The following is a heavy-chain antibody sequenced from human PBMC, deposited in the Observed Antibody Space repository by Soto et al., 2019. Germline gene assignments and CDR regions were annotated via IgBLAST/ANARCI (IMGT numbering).Heavy chain of an antibody. V-gene: IGHV3-30*03. Sequence: QVQLVESGGGVVQPGTSLRLSCTASGLVFRNYGMHWVRQAPGKGLEWVAVISDDGSNKNYADSMKGRLTISRDNSKSTLFLQMNRLRVEDTAIYYCARDRDSSSPGHLEDWGQGTLVTVSS. CDR2: ISDDGSNK. CDR3: ARDRDSSSPGHLED. D-gene: IGHD6-13*01. CDR1: GLVFRNYG. J-gene: IGHJ4*02.